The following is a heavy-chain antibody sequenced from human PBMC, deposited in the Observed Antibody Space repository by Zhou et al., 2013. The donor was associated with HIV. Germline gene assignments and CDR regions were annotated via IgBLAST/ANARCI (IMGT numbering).Heavy chain of an antibody. Sequence: QVQLVQSGPEVKKPGSSVKVSCKASGGSFSRNAINWVRQAPGQGLEWLGRTIPILDAAKYSRKFQNRVTITADRSTSTAFLELSSLTSEDTAIYYCARLTDYYYMDVWGKGTTVTVSS. V-gene: IGHV1-69*04. CDR2: TIPILDAA. CDR3: ARLTDYYYMDV. J-gene: IGHJ6*03. CDR1: GGSFSRNA.